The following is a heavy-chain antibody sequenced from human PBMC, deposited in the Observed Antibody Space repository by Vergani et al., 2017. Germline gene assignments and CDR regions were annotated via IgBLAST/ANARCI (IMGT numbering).Heavy chain of an antibody. V-gene: IGHV4-34*01. CDR3: ARVNTETNGHLYYYYYMDV. D-gene: IGHD4-11*01. CDR1: GGSFTSYH. CDR2: IDHTGRP. Sequence: QVQLQQWGGGLLKPSETLSLTCVVNGGSFTSYHWTWIRQSPGEGLEWVGEIDHTGRPDYNPSLKSRLTMSVDKSRNQFFLTLNSVTATDTAIYFCARVNTETNGHLYYYYYMDVWGQGTAVTVS. J-gene: IGHJ6*03.